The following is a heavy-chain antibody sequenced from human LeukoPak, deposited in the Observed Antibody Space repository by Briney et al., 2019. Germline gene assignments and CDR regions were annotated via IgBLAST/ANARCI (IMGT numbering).Heavy chain of an antibody. Sequence: GGSLRLSCAASGFTFSSYSMNWVRQAPGKGLEWVSSISSSSSYIYYADSVKGRFTISRDNAKNSLYLQMNSLRAEDTAVYYCARSQALRFLEWLLPILDYWGQGTLVTVSS. CDR3: ARSQALRFLEWLLPILDY. V-gene: IGHV3-21*01. CDR1: GFTFSSYS. D-gene: IGHD3-3*01. J-gene: IGHJ4*02. CDR2: ISSSSSYI.